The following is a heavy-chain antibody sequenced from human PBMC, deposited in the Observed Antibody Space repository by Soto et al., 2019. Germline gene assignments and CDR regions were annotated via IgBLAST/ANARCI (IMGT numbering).Heavy chain of an antibody. J-gene: IGHJ6*01. CDR2: ISGYNGDT. CDR3: AKNGQPPYYYYGMDV. CDR1: GYTFSSYG. Sequence: QGQLVQSGPEAKKPGASVKVSCKASGYTFSSYGISWVRQAPGQGLEWMGWISGYNGDTKYAQKVQGRVTMTIDTSTYTAYMELRSLTSDDTAIYYCAKNGQPPYYYYGMDVW. D-gene: IGHD2-8*01. V-gene: IGHV1-18*01.